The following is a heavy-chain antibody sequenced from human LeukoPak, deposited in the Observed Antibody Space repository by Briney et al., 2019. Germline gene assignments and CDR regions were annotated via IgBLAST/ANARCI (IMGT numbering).Heavy chain of an antibody. V-gene: IGHV3-7*01. J-gene: IGHJ3*02. CDR2: IKQDGSEK. CDR3: ARVVYYDFWSGYSAFDI. Sequence: GGSLRPSCAASGFTFSSYWMSWVRQAPGKGLEWVANIKQDGSEKYYVDSVKGRFTISRDNAKNSLYLQMNSLRAEDTAVYYCARVVYYDFWSGYSAFDIWGQGTMVTVSS. D-gene: IGHD3-3*01. CDR1: GFTFSSYW.